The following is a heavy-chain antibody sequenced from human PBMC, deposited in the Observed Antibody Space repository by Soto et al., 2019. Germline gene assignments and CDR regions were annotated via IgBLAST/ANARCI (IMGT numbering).Heavy chain of an antibody. CDR2: VNTDGSST. V-gene: IGHV3-74*01. J-gene: IGHJ4*02. CDR1: GFAFSAFW. D-gene: IGHD2-2*01. CDR3: VREGMPACFSTSCLRPGDY. Sequence: EVQLVESGGDLVQPGGSLRLSCAASGFAFSAFWMQWVRQAPGKGLVGVSRVNTDGSSTTYADSVKGRFTISRDNAKNTLYLQMSSLRAEDTGVYYGVREGMPACFSTSCLRPGDYWGQGTLVTVSS.